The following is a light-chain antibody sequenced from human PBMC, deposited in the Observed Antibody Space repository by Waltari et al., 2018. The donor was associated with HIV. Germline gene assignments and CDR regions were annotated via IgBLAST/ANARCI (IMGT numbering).Light chain of an antibody. CDR2: VAS. J-gene: IGKJ2*01. Sequence: DIQMTQSPSSLPASVGDRVTITCRASRSISTYVNWYQHKQGKAPKLLIYVASNLQRGVPSRFSGSGSGTDFTLTITSLQPEEFATYYCQQSYSRPQTFGQGTKVEIK. CDR3: QQSYSRPQT. V-gene: IGKV1-39*01. CDR1: RSISTY.